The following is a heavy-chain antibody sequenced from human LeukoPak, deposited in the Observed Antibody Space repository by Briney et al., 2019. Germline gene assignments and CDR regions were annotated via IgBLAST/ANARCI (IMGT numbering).Heavy chain of an antibody. CDR3: ARDSDTAIRGVNFDY. J-gene: IGHJ4*02. CDR1: GFTFSTHA. D-gene: IGHD3-10*01. V-gene: IGHV3-30-3*01. CDR2: MSYDGNNK. Sequence: PGGSLRLSCAASGFTFSTHAIHWVRQAPGKGLEWVAVMSYDGNNKYYADSVKGRFTISRDNSKNTLYLQMNSLITEDTAVYYCARDSDTAIRGVNFDYWGQGTLVTVSS.